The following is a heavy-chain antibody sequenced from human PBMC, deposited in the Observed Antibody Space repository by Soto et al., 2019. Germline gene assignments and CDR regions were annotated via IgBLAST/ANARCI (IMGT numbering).Heavy chain of an antibody. D-gene: IGHD5-12*01. CDR2: ISGSGGST. Sequence: GGSLRLSCAASGFTFSSYAMSWVRRAPGKGLEWVSAISGSGGSTYYADSVKGRFTISRDNSKNTLYLQMNSLRAEDTAVYYCAREGWLRLYYFDYWGQGTLVTVSS. V-gene: IGHV3-23*01. CDR1: GFTFSSYA. J-gene: IGHJ4*02. CDR3: AREGWLRLYYFDY.